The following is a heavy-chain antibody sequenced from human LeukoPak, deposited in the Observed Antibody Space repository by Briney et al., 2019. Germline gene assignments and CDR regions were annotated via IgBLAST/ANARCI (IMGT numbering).Heavy chain of an antibody. CDR2: IKEDGTQK. D-gene: IGHD3-3*01. J-gene: IGHJ4*02. CDR1: GFTFNKSW. CDR3: TTDPPIFGVVYYFDY. V-gene: IGHV3-7*03. Sequence: GGSLRLSCAASGFTFNKSWMSWVRQAPGKGPEWVANIKEDGTQKYYVDSVRGRFTISRDNAENSLYLQMNSLKTEDTAVYYCTTDPPIFGVVYYFDYWGQGTLVTVSS.